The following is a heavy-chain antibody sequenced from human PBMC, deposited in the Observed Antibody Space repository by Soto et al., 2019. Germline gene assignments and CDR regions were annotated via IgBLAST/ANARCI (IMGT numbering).Heavy chain of an antibody. CDR1: GFTFSSYA. CDR3: AKGSPFGVVIILTVLYGMDV. CDR2: ISGSAGSI. D-gene: IGHD3-3*01. J-gene: IGHJ6*02. Sequence: GGSLRLSCAASGFTFSSYAMSWVRQAPGKGLEWVSAISGSAGSIYYADSVKGRFTISRDNSKNTLYLQMNSLRAEDTAVYYCAKGSPFGVVIILTVLYGMDVWGQGTTVTVSS. V-gene: IGHV3-23*01.